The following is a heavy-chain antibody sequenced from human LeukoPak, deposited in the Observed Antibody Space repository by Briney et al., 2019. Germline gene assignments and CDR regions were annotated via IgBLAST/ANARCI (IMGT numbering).Heavy chain of an antibody. CDR1: GFTFSSYG. J-gene: IGHJ4*02. CDR2: IWYDGSNK. D-gene: IGHD3-22*01. V-gene: IGHV3-33*01. Sequence: GRSLRLSCAASGFTFSSYGMHWVRQAPGKGLEWVAVIWYDGSNKYYADSVKGRFTISRDNSKNTLYLQMYSLRAEDTAVYYCARDSGYYYFDYWGQGTLVTVSS. CDR3: ARDSGYYYFDY.